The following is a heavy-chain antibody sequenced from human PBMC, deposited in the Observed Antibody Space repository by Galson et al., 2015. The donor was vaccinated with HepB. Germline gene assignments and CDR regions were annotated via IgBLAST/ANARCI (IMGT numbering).Heavy chain of an antibody. CDR1: GYTFTSYY. J-gene: IGHJ6*02. CDR2: INPSGGST. D-gene: IGHD6-13*01. Sequence: VSCKASGYTFTSYYMHWVRQAPGQGLEWMGIINPSGGSTSYAQKFQGRVTMTRDTSTSTVYMELSSLRSEDTAVYYCAREGQLVHYYYGMDVWGQGTTVTVSS. CDR3: AREGQLVHYYYGMDV. V-gene: IGHV1-46*01.